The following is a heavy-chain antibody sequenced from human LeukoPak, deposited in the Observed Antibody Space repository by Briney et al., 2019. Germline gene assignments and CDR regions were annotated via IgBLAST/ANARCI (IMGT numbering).Heavy chain of an antibody. CDR2: IWYDGSNK. J-gene: IGHJ4*02. V-gene: IGHV3-33*01. Sequence: PGGSLRLSCAASGFTFSSYGMHWVRQAPGKGLEWVAVIWYDGSNKYYADSVKGRFTISRDNSKNTLYLQMNSLRAEDTAVYYCARRICSSTSCYCDSWGQGTLVTVSS. CDR3: ARRICSSTSCYCDS. CDR1: GFTFSSYG. D-gene: IGHD2-2*01.